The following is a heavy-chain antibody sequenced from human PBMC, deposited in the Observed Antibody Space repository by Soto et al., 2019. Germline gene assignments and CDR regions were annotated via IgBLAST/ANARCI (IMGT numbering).Heavy chain of an antibody. D-gene: IGHD6-19*01. CDR1: GYTFTSYD. Sequence: DSVKIYCKASGYTFTSYDMNWVRQATGQGLEWMGWMNPNSANTGYAQKFQGRVTMTRNTSISTAYMELSSLRSEDTAVYYCARERTVAGNDYWGQGTLVTVSS. J-gene: IGHJ4*02. CDR2: MNPNSANT. CDR3: ARERTVAGNDY. V-gene: IGHV1-8*01.